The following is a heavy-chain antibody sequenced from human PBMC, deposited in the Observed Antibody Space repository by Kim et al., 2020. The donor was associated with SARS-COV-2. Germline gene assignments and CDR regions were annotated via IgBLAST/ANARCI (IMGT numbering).Heavy chain of an antibody. Sequence: ASVKVSCKASGYTFTSYAMNWVRQAPGQGLEWMGWINTNTGNPTYAQGFTGRFVFSLDTSVSTAYLQISSLKAEDTAVYYCARDLTELLWFGELLFRVGFDYWGQGTLVTVSS. J-gene: IGHJ4*02. CDR3: ARDLTELLWFGELLFRVGFDY. CDR1: GYTFTSYA. D-gene: IGHD3-10*01. CDR2: INTNTGNP. V-gene: IGHV7-4-1*02.